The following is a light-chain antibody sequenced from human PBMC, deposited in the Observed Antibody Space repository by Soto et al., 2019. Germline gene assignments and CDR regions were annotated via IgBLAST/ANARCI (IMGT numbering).Light chain of an antibody. Sequence: DIHMTQSPSSLSASVGDRVTITCRTSQSINTYLNWYQQKPGKAPKLLIYGASSLQSGVPLRFSGSGSWTDFTLPSTTLQPEDFATYYCQESYSFLWGTCGQGTKVEIK. CDR2: GAS. V-gene: IGKV1-39*01. J-gene: IGKJ1*01. CDR3: QESYSFLWGT. CDR1: QSINTY.